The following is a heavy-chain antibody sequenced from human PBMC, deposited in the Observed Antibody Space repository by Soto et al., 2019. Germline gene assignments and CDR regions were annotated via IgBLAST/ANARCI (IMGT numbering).Heavy chain of an antibody. CDR3: ARASGYGSGASVSRYLDY. CDR2: IKMDASEK. D-gene: IGHD3-10*01. J-gene: IGHJ4*01. V-gene: IGHV3-7*01. Sequence: EVQLVESGGGLVQPGGSLRLSCAASGFTFGSYWMSWVRQAPGKGLEWLATIKMDASEKKYVDSVKGRFTMSRDNAKNSLFKKMGSVGAADTAVYYGARASGYGSGASVSRYLDYGGDGTVVTVCS. CDR1: GFTFGSYW.